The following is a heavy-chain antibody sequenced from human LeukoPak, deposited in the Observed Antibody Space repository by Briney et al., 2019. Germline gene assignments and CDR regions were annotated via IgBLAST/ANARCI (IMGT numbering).Heavy chain of an antibody. J-gene: IGHJ4*02. V-gene: IGHV3-30*04. CDR2: ISYDGSNK. Sequence: GRSLRLSCAASGFTFSSYAMHWVRQAPGKGLEWVAVISYDGSNKYYADSVKGRFTISRDNSKNTLYLQMNSLRAEDTAVYYCARDPTVPHYGSGSYSSLPGAKLDYWGQGTLVTVSS. CDR3: ARDPTVPHYGSGSYSSLPGAKLDY. CDR1: GFTFSSYA. D-gene: IGHD3-10*01.